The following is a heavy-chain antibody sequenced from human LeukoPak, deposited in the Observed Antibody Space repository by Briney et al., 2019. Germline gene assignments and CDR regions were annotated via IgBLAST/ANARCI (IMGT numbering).Heavy chain of an antibody. Sequence: SQTLSLTCAISGDIVSSNSVTWNWIRQSPSRGLEWLGRTYYRSTWYNDYAVSVRGRITVNPDTSKNQFSLHLNTVTPEDTAVYYCARRLTQYDCFDPWGQGILVTVSS. D-gene: IGHD2-2*01. CDR2: TYYRSTWYN. CDR3: ARRLTQYDCFDP. J-gene: IGHJ5*02. CDR1: GDIVSSNSVT. V-gene: IGHV6-1*01.